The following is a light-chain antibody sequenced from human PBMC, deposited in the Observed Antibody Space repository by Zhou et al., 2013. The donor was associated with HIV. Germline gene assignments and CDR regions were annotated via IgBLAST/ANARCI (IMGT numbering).Light chain of an antibody. Sequence: IQMTQSPSAMSASVGDRVTITCRASQDIGTYLAWYQQKPGKAPNLLIYAASTLQSGVPSRFSASGSGIDFTLTIDCLQSDDFATYYCQQYYTNLWTFGQGTKVEIK. CDR1: QDIGTY. V-gene: IGKV1-8*01. CDR3: QQYYTNLWT. J-gene: IGKJ1*01. CDR2: AAS.